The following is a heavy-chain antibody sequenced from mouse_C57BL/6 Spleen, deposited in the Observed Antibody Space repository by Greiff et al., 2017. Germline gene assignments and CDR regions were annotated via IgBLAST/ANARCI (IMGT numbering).Heavy chain of an antibody. J-gene: IGHJ1*03. CDR3: ARGGLRRDWYFDV. Sequence: QVQLQQPGAELVMPGASVKLSCKASGYTFTSYWMHWVKQRPGQGLEWIGEIDPSDSYTKYNQKFKGKSTLTVDKSSSTASMQLSSLTSEDSAVYYCARGGLRRDWYFDVWGTGTTVTVSS. V-gene: IGHV1-69*01. CDR1: GYTFTSYW. D-gene: IGHD2-4*01. CDR2: IDPSDSYT.